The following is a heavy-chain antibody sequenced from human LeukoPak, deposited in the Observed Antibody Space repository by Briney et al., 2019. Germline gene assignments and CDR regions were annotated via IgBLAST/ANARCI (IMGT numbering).Heavy chain of an antibody. CDR2: INSDGSST. V-gene: IGHV3-74*01. Sequence: GGSLRLSCAASGFTFSSYWMHWVRQAPGKGLVWVSRINSDGSSTSYADSVKGRFTISRDNAKNSLYLQMNSLRVEDTALYYCASGYSVFDYWGQGTLVTVSS. J-gene: IGHJ4*02. CDR3: ASGYSVFDY. D-gene: IGHD3-22*01. CDR1: GFTFSSYW.